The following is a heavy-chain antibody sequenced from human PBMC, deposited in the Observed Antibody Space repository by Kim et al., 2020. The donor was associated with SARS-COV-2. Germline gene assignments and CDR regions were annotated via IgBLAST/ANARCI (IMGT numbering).Heavy chain of an antibody. D-gene: IGHD6-13*01. CDR2: SSSNGGST. J-gene: IGHJ4*02. V-gene: IGHV3-64D*09. CDR1: GFTFSSYA. Sequence: GGSLRLSCSASGFTFSSYAMHCVRQAPGKGLEYVSASSSNGGSTYYADSVKCRFTISRDNSKNTQYLQMSSLRAEDTAVYYCVKSTSGYSSSWYRVGAYYFDYWGPGALVTVSS. CDR3: VKSTSGYSSSWYRVGAYYFDY.